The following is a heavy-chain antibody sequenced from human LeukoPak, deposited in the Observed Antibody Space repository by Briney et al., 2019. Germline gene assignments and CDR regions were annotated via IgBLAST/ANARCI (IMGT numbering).Heavy chain of an antibody. D-gene: IGHD3-3*01. CDR1: GFTFSSYA. J-gene: IGHJ4*02. Sequence: GRSLRLSCAASGFTFSSYAMHWVRQAPGKGLEWVAVISYDGSNKYYADSVKGRFTISRDNSKNTLYLQMNSLRAEDTAVYYCARDLHTYYDFWSGYYGLGYWGQGTLVTVSS. CDR2: ISYDGSNK. CDR3: ARDLHTYYDFWSGYYGLGY. V-gene: IGHV3-30-3*01.